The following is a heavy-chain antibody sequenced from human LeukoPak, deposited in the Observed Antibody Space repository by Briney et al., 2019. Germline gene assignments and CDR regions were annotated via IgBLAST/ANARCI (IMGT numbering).Heavy chain of an antibody. D-gene: IGHD2-15*01. CDR1: GFTFSSHW. V-gene: IGHV3-7*01. CDR3: ARDHVVDGLVFDY. Sequence: GGSLRLSCAASGFTFSSHWMSWVRQAPGKGLEWVANINQYGSERNYVDSVKGRFTISRDNAKSSLYLQMNSLRAEDTAIYYCARDHVVDGLVFDYWGQGTLVTISS. J-gene: IGHJ4*02. CDR2: INQYGSER.